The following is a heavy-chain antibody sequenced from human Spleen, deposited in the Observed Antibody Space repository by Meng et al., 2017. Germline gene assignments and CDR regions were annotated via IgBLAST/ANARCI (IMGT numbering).Heavy chain of an antibody. J-gene: IGHJ2*01. CDR2: MNPNSGNT. V-gene: IGHV1-8*01. CDR3: ASHRGDWSFSDWYFDL. D-gene: IGHD2-21*02. CDR1: GYTFTSYD. Sequence: ASVKVSCKASGYTFTSYDINWVRQATGQGLEWMGWMNPNSGNTGYAQKFQGRVTMTRNTSISTAYMELSSLRSQDSAVYYCASHRGDWSFSDWYFDLWGRGTLVTVSS.